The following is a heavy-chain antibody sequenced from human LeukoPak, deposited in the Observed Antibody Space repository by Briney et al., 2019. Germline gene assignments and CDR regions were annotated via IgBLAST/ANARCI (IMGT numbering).Heavy chain of an antibody. V-gene: IGHV1-46*01. CDR3: AKDIRSYGIFDY. CDR1: GYTFTSYY. CDR2: INPSGGST. Sequence: ASVKVSCKASGYTFTSYYMHWVRQAPGQGLEWMGIINPSGGSTSYAQKFQGRVTMTRDTSTSTVYMELSSLRSEDTALYYCAKDIRSYGIFDYWGQGTLVTVSS. J-gene: IGHJ4*02. D-gene: IGHD5-18*01.